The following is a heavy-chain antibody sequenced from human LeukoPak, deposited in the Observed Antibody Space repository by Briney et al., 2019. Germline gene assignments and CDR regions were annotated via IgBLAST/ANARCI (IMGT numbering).Heavy chain of an antibody. CDR2: ISGSGGST. V-gene: IGHV3-23*01. CDR3: AKGKKLAARPYYMDV. CDR1: GFIFSNYG. Sequence: GGSLRLSCAASGFIFSNYGMNWVRLAPEKGLEWVSTISGSGGSTFYPDSVKGRFTISRDNSKNTLYLQMNSLRAEDTAIYYCAKGKKLAARPYYMDVWGKGTTVTVSS. J-gene: IGHJ6*03. D-gene: IGHD6-6*01.